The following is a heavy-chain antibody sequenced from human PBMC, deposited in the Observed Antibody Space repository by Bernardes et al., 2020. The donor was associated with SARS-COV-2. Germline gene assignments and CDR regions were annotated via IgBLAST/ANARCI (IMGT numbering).Heavy chain of an antibody. CDR2: IKSKRDGGSA. J-gene: IGHJ4*02. Sequence: ALSLRLSCAASGFTFTGFCMSWVRQAPGKGLEWLGRIKSKRDGGSADYAAPVEGRFTISRDDSKNTLYLQMSSLKTEDTAVYYCTSTFYYDSSGDRWSQGTLVTVSS. CDR1: GFTFTGFC. D-gene: IGHD3-22*01. CDR3: TSTFYYDSSGDR. V-gene: IGHV3-15*01.